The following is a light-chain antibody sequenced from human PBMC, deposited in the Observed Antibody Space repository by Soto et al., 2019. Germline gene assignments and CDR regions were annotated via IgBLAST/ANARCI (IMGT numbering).Light chain of an antibody. CDR3: QQRSKWPLT. Sequence: EIVLTQSPATLSLSPGERATLSCRASQSIGTNLAWYQQKPGQAPSLLIYGVSSRATGIPDRFSGSGSGTDFTLTISSLEPEDFAVYYCQQRSKWPLTFGGGTKVDIK. V-gene: IGKV3-11*01. J-gene: IGKJ4*01. CDR2: GVS. CDR1: QSIGTN.